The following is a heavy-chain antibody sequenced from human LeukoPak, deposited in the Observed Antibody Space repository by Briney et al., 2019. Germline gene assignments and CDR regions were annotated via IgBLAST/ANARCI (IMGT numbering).Heavy chain of an antibody. CDR1: GGSFSGYY. Sequence: PSETLSLTCAVYGGSFSGYYWSWIRQPPGKGLEWIGEINHSGSTNYNPSLKSRVTISVDTSKNQFSLKLSSVTAADTAVYYCARLLVLRYFDWSTYYYYYMDVWGKGTTVTISS. V-gene: IGHV4-34*01. CDR2: INHSGST. CDR3: ARLLVLRYFDWSTYYYYYMDV. J-gene: IGHJ6*03. D-gene: IGHD3-9*01.